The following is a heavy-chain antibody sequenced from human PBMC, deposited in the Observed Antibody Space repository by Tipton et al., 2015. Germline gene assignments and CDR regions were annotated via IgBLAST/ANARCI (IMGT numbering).Heavy chain of an antibody. Sequence: SLRLSCAASGFPFSSYGMSWVRQAPGRGLEWVSSISSSSFFIYYADSVKGRFTVSRDNAKNSLFLQMNSLRAEDTAVYYCARDKGYDSSFDAFDIWGQGTMVAVSS. J-gene: IGHJ3*02. CDR1: GFPFSSYG. CDR2: ISSSSFFI. CDR3: ARDKGYDSSFDAFDI. D-gene: IGHD3-22*01. V-gene: IGHV3-21*01.